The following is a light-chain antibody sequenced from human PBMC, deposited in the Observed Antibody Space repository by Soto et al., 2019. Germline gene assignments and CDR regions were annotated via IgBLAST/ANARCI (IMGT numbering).Light chain of an antibody. CDR3: AAWDDSLTVV. CDR2: KNN. J-gene: IGLJ2*01. V-gene: IGLV1-47*01. CDR1: SSNIGSNY. Sequence: QSVLTQPPSASGAPGQRVTISCSGSSSNIGSNYVYWYQQFPGTAPKVLIYKNNQRPSGVPDRFSGSKFDTSASLAISGLRSEDEADYYCAAWDDSLTVVFGGGTKLTVL.